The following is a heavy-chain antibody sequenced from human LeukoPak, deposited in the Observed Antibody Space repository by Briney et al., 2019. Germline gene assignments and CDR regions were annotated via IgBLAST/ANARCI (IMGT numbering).Heavy chain of an antibody. J-gene: IGHJ5*02. Sequence: SETLSLTCTVSDGSISSYYWSWIRQPPGKGLEWIGYIYYSGSTNYKSSLKSRVTISVDTSKNQFSLKLSSVTAADTAVYYCARHRGLYNWFDPWGQGTLVTVSS. CDR2: IYYSGST. CDR3: ARHRGLYNWFDP. V-gene: IGHV4-59*08. CDR1: DGSISSYY. D-gene: IGHD3/OR15-3a*01.